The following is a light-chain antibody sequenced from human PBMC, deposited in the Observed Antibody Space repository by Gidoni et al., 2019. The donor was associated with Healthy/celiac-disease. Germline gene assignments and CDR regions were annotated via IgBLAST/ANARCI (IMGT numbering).Light chain of an antibody. CDR1: TSNIGNNY. J-gene: IGLJ7*01. Sequence: QSVLTQPPSVSAAPGQKVTISCAGTTSNIGNNYVSCYQQPPGTAPKLLIYDNNKRPSGIPDRFSGSKSGTSATLGITGLQTGDEADYYCGTWDSSLSAAVFGGGTQLTVL. CDR2: DNN. V-gene: IGLV1-51*01. CDR3: GTWDSSLSAAV.